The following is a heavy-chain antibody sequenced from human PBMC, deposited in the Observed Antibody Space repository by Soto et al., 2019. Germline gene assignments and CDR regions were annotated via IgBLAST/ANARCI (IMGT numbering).Heavy chain of an antibody. CDR1: GFTFSNYG. V-gene: IGHV3-30*18. J-gene: IGHJ4*02. CDR3: ANENIVLLPAAMIGGFDY. Sequence: QVQLVESRGGVVQPGRALRLACAAAGFTFSNYGMHWVRQAPGQGLEWVAVISSDGSNKYYADSVKGQFTTSRDNSRTTLYLQRNSLRAEDTAVYYCANENIVLLPAAMIGGFDYCGQGTLVTVSS. CDR2: ISSDGSNK. D-gene: IGHD2-2*01.